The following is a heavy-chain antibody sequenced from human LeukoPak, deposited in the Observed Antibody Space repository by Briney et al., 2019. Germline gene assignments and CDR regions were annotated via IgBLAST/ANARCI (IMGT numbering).Heavy chain of an antibody. D-gene: IGHD3-10*01. J-gene: IGHJ4*02. CDR2: ISGSGGST. V-gene: IGHV3-23*01. CDR3: AKDSVDYYGSRSYPLGFDY. CDR1: GFTFSSYA. Sequence: GGSLRLSCAASGFTFSSYAMSWVRQAPGKGLEWVSAISGSGGSTYYADSVKGRFTISRDNSKNTLYLQMNSLRAEDTAVYYCAKDSVDYYGSRSYPLGFDYWGQGTLVTVSS.